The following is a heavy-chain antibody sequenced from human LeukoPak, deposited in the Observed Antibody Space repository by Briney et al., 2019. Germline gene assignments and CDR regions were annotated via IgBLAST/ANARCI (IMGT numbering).Heavy chain of an antibody. J-gene: IGHJ3*02. D-gene: IGHD3-22*01. CDR3: ARHWSGSGYYYIYAFDI. CDR2: IYYSGST. Sequence: SETLSLTCTVPGGSISSYYWSWIRQPPGKGLGWIGYIYYSGSTNYNPSLKSRVTISVDTSKNQFSLRLSSVTAADTAVYYCARHWSGSGYYYIYAFDIWGQGTMVTVSS. V-gene: IGHV4-59*08. CDR1: GGSISSYY.